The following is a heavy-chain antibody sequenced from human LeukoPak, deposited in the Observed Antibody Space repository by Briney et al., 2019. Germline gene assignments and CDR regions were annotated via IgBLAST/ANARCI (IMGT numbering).Heavy chain of an antibody. CDR2: IHAGDSDT. J-gene: IGHJ5*02. CDR3: ARQREVGGFDP. Sequence: GESLKISCKTSGFHFVDYWIGWVRQMPGKGPEWMGIIHAGDSDTRYSPSFQGQVTMSVDAAVSTAYLQLISLQASDTAMYYCARQREVGGFDPWGQGTLVTVSS. D-gene: IGHD1-26*01. V-gene: IGHV5-51*01. CDR1: GFHFVDYW.